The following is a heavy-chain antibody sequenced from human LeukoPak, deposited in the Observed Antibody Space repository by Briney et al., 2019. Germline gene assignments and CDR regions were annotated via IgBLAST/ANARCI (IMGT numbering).Heavy chain of an antibody. V-gene: IGHV4-39*01. J-gene: IGHJ1*01. CDR2: IYYSGST. CDR1: GGSISSSSYY. Sequence: SETLSLTCTVSGGSISSSSYYWGWIRQPPGKGLEWIGSIYYSGSTYYNPSPKSRVTISVDTSKNQFSLKLSSVTAADTAVYYCARTPYCSSTSCFAEYSQHWGQGTLVTVSS. D-gene: IGHD2-2*01. CDR3: ARTPYCSSTSCFAEYSQH.